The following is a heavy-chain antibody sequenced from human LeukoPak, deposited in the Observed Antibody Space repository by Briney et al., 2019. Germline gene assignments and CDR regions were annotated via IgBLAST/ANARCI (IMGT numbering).Heavy chain of an antibody. V-gene: IGHV4-61*08. J-gene: IGHJ5*02. CDR1: GGSISSGGYY. D-gene: IGHD3-22*01. CDR3: ARDTGYYDSSGYWNWFDP. CDR2: IYYSGST. Sequence: SETLSLTCTVSGGSISSGGYYWSWIRQPPGKGLEWIGYIYYSGSTNYNPSLKSRVTISVDTSKNQFSLRLSSVTAADTAVYYCARDTGYYDSSGYWNWFDPWGQGTLVTVSS.